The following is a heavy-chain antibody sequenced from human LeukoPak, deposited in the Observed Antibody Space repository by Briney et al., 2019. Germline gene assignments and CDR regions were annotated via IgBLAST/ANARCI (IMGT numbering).Heavy chain of an antibody. V-gene: IGHV4-34*01. D-gene: IGHD2-15*01. CDR3: ARGGCSGGSCYTGGDY. J-gene: IGHJ4*02. Sequence: SETLSLTCAVYGGSFSGYYWSWIRQPPGKGLEWIGEINHSGSTNYNPSLKSRVTISVDTSKNQFSLKLSSVTAADTAVYYCARGGCSGGSCYTGGDYWGQGTLVTVSS. CDR2: INHSGST. CDR1: GGSFSGYY.